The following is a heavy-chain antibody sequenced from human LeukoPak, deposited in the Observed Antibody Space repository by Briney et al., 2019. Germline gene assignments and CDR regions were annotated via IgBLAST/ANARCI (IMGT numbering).Heavy chain of an antibody. CDR3: AKDPFIVVVSAAMECFDY. V-gene: IGHV3-23*01. CDR1: GFTFSSYA. D-gene: IGHD2-2*01. J-gene: IGHJ4*02. Sequence: GGSLRLSCAASGFTFSSYAMSWVRQAPGKGLEWVSAVSGSGGSTYYSDSVKGRFTISRDNSKNTLYLQMNSLRAEDTALYYCAKDPFIVVVSAAMECFDYWGQGTLVTVSS. CDR2: VSGSGGST.